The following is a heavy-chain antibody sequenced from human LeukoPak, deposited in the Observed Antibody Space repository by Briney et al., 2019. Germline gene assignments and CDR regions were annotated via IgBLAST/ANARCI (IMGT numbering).Heavy chain of an antibody. CDR2: IIPIFGTA. CDR1: GGTFSSYA. V-gene: IGHV1-69*05. D-gene: IGHD3-22*01. J-gene: IGHJ1*01. CDR3: ARGPGLVVVGTEYFQH. Sequence: SVKVSCKASGGTFSSYAISWVRQAPGQGLEWMGRIIPIFGTANYAKKFQGRVTINTDESTSTAYMELSSLRSEDTAVYYCARGPGLVVVGTEYFQHWGQGTLVTVSS.